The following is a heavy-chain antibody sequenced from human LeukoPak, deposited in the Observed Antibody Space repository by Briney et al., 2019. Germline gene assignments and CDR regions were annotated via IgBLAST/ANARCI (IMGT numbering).Heavy chain of an antibody. CDR3: ARWLYGYVH. V-gene: IGHV4-34*01. J-gene: IGHJ4*02. CDR2: INHSGST. Sequence: SETLSLTCAVYGGSFNGYYWSWIRQPPGKGLEWIGEINHSGSTNYNPSLKSRVTISVDTSKNQFSLKLSSVTAADTAVYYCARWLYGYVHWGQGTLVTVSS. D-gene: IGHD3-16*01. CDR1: GGSFNGYY.